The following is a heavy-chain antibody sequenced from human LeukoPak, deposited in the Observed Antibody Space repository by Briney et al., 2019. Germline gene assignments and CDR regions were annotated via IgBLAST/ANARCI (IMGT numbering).Heavy chain of an antibody. CDR3: TTVGRADILSKLDY. CDR2: IKSKTDGGTT. J-gene: IGHJ4*02. CDR1: GFTFTMFS. Sequence: PGGSLRLSCAASGFTFTMFSMNWLRQAPGKGLEWVGRIKSKTDGGTTDYAAPVKGRFTISRDDSKNTLYLQMNSLKTEDTAVYYCTTVGRADILSKLDYWGQGTLVTVSS. D-gene: IGHD3-9*01. V-gene: IGHV3-15*01.